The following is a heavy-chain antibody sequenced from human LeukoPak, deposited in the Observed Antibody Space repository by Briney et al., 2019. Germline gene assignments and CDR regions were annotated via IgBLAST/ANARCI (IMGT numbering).Heavy chain of an antibody. J-gene: IGHJ6*04. Sequence: SETLSLTCAVYGGPFSGYYWSWIRQPPGKGLEWIGEINHSGSTNYNPSLKSRVTISVDTSKNQFSLKLSSVTAADTAVYYCARCSGYSYGYYYYGMDVWGKGTTVTVSS. CDR1: GGPFSGYY. CDR3: ARCSGYSYGYYYYGMDV. D-gene: IGHD5-18*01. CDR2: INHSGST. V-gene: IGHV4-34*01.